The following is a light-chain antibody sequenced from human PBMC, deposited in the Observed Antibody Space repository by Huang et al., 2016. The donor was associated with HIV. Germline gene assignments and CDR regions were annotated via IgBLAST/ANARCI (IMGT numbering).Light chain of an antibody. CDR2: AAS. Sequence: DIQMTQSPSSLSASVGDRATITCRASQSSSSYLNWYQQKPGKAPKLLIYAASSLQSGVPSRFSGSGSVTDFTLTISSLQPEDFATYYCQQSYSTPLTFGGGTKVEIK. CDR1: QSSSSY. V-gene: IGKV1-39*01. J-gene: IGKJ4*01. CDR3: QQSYSTPLT.